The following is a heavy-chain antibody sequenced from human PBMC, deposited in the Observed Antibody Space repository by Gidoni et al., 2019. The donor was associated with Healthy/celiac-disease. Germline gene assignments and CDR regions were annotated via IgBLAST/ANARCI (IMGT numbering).Heavy chain of an antibody. Sequence: EVQLVESGGGLVKPGGSLRLSCAASGFPFSSYSMNWVRQAPGKGLEWVSSISSSSSYIYYADSVKGRFTISRDNAKNSLYLQMNSLRAEDTAVYYCARDHPGDFWSGYPIDYWGQGTLVTVSS. CDR3: ARDHPGDFWSGYPIDY. V-gene: IGHV3-21*01. CDR2: ISSSSSYI. J-gene: IGHJ4*02. D-gene: IGHD3-3*01. CDR1: GFPFSSYS.